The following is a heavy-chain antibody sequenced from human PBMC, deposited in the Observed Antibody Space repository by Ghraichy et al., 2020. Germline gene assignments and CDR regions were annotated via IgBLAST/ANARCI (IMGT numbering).Heavy chain of an antibody. CDR2: ISAYNGNT. CDR3: ARDHPAIVATNTFDY. D-gene: IGHD5-12*01. V-gene: IGHV1-18*01. Sequence: ASVKVSCKASGYTFTSYGISWVRQAPGQGLEWMGWISAYNGNTNYAQKLQGRVTMTTDTSTSTAYMELRSLRSDDTAVYYCARDHPAIVATNTFDYWGQGTLVTVSS. J-gene: IGHJ4*02. CDR1: GYTFTSYG.